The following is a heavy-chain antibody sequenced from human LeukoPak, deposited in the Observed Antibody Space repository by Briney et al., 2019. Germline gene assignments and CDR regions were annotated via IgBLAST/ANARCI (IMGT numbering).Heavy chain of an antibody. Sequence: GGSLRLSCAASGFTFSSYAMNWVRQAPGRGLEWVSGFRGSGGTTYYADSVKGRFTISRDNSKNTLYLQMNRLRAEDTAVYYCANGNRCTSPNCLGYYYFYMDVWGKGTTVTVSS. CDR1: GFTFSSYA. D-gene: IGHD2-8*01. CDR2: FRGSGGTT. J-gene: IGHJ6*03. V-gene: IGHV3-23*01. CDR3: ANGNRCTSPNCLGYYYFYMDV.